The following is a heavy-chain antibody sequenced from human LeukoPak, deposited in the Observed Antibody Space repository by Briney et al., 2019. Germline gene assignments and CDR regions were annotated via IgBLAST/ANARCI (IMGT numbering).Heavy chain of an antibody. CDR3: ASRLFRTTNFDY. CDR1: GFTLSSYW. D-gene: IGHD2-21*01. V-gene: IGHV3-74*03. J-gene: IGHJ4*02. Sequence: GGSLRLSCAASGFTLSSYWMHWVRQAPGKGLVCVSRINGDGSSATYADCVKGRFTISRDNAKNSLYLQMNSLRAEDTAVYYCASRLFRTTNFDYWGQGTLVTVSS. CDR2: INGDGSSA.